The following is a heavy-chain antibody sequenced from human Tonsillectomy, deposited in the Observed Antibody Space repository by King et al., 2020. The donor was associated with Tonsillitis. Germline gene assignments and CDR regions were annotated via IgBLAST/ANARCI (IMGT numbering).Heavy chain of an antibody. CDR2: IKQDGSEK. J-gene: IGHJ6*02. CDR1: GFTFSSYW. D-gene: IGHD3-9*01. V-gene: IGHV3-7*01. CDR3: ARDRGITIYYYYGMDV. Sequence: DVQLVESGGGLVQPGGSLRLSCAASGFTFSSYWMIWVRQAPGKGLEWVANIKQDGSEKYYVDSVKGRFTISRDNAKNPLYLQMNSLRAEDTAVYYGARDRGITIYYYYGMDVWGQGTTGTVSS.